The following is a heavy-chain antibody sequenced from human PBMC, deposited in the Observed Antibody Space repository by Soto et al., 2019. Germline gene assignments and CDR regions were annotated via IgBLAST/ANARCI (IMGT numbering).Heavy chain of an antibody. CDR3: ARDPISYRVGEWELLQIQYYFDY. CDR2: ISSSSSTI. V-gene: IGHV3-48*02. D-gene: IGHD1-26*01. CDR1: GFPFSSYS. Sequence: PGGSLRLSCAASGFPFSSYSMNWVRQAPGKGLEWVSYISSSSSTIYYADSVKGRFTISRDNAKNSLYLQMNSLRDEDTAVYYCARDPISYRVGEWELLQIQYYFDYWGQGTLVTVSS. J-gene: IGHJ4*02.